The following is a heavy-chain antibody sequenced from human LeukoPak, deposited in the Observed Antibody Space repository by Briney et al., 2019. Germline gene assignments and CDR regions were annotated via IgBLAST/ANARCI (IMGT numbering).Heavy chain of an antibody. CDR1: GSTFSSYA. CDR3: AKVTYSGSYRYDY. CDR2: ISGSGGST. Sequence: GGTLRLSCAASGSTFSSYAMSWVRQAPGKGLEWVSAISGSGGSTYYADFVKGRFTISRDNSKNTLYLQMNSLRAEDTAVYYCAKVTYSGSYRYDYWGQGTLVTVSS. V-gene: IGHV3-23*01. D-gene: IGHD1-26*01. J-gene: IGHJ4*02.